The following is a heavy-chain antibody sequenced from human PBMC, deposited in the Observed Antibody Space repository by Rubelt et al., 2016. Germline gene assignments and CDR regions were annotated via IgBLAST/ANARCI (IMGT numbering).Heavy chain of an antibody. D-gene: IGHD6-25*01. Sequence: QLQLQESGPGLVKPSETLSLTCAVSGGSISSSTYYWGWIRQPPGKGLEWIGSVYYGGDTYYNPSLKSRVTISVDTSKNQFPLKLNSVTAADTAMYYCAAAFDYWGQGTLVTVSS. CDR3: AAAFDY. CDR2: VYYGGDT. J-gene: IGHJ4*02. V-gene: IGHV4-39*07. CDR1: GGSISSSTYY.